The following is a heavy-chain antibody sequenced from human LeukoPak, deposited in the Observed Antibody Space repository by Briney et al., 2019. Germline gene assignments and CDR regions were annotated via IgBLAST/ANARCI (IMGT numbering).Heavy chain of an antibody. CDR2: ISSSSSYI. J-gene: IGHJ5*02. D-gene: IGHD2-15*01. CDR3: AKVVVVVAAPPYNWFDP. V-gene: IGHV3-21*01. Sequence: PGRSLRLSCVASRFTFSSYKVNCVRQAPGKGLEWVSSISSSSSYIYYADSVKGRFTISRDNARNSLYLQMNSLRAEDTAVYYCAKVVVVVAAPPYNWFDPWGQGTLVTVSS. CDR1: RFTFSSYK.